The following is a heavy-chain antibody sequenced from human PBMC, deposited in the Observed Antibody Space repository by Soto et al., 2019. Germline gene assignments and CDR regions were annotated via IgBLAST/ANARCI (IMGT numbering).Heavy chain of an antibody. CDR3: VWGQWGYH. D-gene: IGHD2-15*01. J-gene: IGHJ5*02. CDR1: GFTFSNYW. Sequence: EVQLVESGGGLVQPGGSLRLSCAASGFTFSNYWMHWVRQAPGKGLVWVSRINSDGSNTNYADSLKGRFTISRDNAKNTLYLQMNSLRAEDTAVYYCVWGQWGYHWGQGTLVTVSS. CDR2: INSDGSNT. V-gene: IGHV3-74*01.